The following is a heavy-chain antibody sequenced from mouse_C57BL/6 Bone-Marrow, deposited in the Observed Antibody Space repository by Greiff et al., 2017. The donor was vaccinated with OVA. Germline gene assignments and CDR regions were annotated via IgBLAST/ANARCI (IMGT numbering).Heavy chain of an antibody. Sequence: QVQLQQSGAELVRPGASVTLSCKASGYTFTDYEMHWVKQTPVHGLEWIGAIDPETGGTAYNQKFKGKAILTADKSSSTAYMELRSLTSEDSAVYYWTRGYSNYYAMDYGGQGTSVTVSS. CDR1: GYTFTDYE. CDR2: IDPETGGT. CDR3: TRGYSNYYAMDY. J-gene: IGHJ4*01. V-gene: IGHV1-15*01. D-gene: IGHD2-5*01.